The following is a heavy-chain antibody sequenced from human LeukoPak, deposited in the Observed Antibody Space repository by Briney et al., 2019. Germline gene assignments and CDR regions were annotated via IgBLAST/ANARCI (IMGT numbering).Heavy chain of an antibody. CDR1: GGSFSGYY. Sequence: KPSETLSLTCAVYGGSFSGYYWSWIRQPPGKGLEWIGYIYYSGSTNYNPSLKSRVTISVDTSKNQFSLKLSSVTAADTAVYYCARVAYCSGGSCYPAYFDYWGQGTLVTVSS. V-gene: IGHV4-59*01. D-gene: IGHD2-15*01. CDR3: ARVAYCSGGSCYPAYFDY. J-gene: IGHJ4*02. CDR2: IYYSGST.